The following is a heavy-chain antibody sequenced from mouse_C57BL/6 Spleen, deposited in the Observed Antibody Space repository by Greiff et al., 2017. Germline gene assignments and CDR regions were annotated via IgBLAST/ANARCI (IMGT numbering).Heavy chain of an antibody. CDR3: TVSGYYDPYFYV. J-gene: IGHJ1*03. Sequence: QVQLQQSGPELVKPGASVKISCKASGYAFSSSWMNWVKQRPGKGLEWIGRIYTGDGDPNYTGKFKGKGTLTADKSARTAYMHLSSLTSDDSAVYICTVSGYYDPYFYVWGTGTTVTVSS. CDR2: IYTGDGDP. D-gene: IGHD2-3*01. CDR1: GYAFSSSW. V-gene: IGHV1-82*01.